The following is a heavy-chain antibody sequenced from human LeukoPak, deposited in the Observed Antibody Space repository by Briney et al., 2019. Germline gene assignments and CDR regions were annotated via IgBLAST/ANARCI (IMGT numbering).Heavy chain of an antibody. J-gene: IGHJ4*02. CDR1: GFTFSSYS. CDR2: ISSSSSYI. V-gene: IGHV3-21*01. CDR3: AKAGPFYFDY. Sequence: GGSLRLSCAASGFTFSSYSRNWVRQAPGKGLEWVSSISSSSSYIYYADSVKGRFTISRDNAKNSLYLQMNSLRAEDTAVYYCAKAGPFYFDYWGQGTLVTVSS.